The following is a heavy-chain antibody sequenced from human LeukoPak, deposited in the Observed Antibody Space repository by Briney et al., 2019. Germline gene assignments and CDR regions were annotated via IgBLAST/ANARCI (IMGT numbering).Heavy chain of an antibody. CDR2: LDGDGSTT. CDR1: GFTFSSDY. D-gene: IGHD4-17*01. CDR3: ARGIYGDSVAVDH. V-gene: IGHV3-74*03. Sequence: GGSLRVSCAASGFTFSSDYMHCVRQAPGKGLVWVSRLDGDGSTTKYADSAKGRFTISRDNARNMLYLQMNSLGAEDTAVYYCARGIYGDSVAVDHGGQGTLVTVSS. J-gene: IGHJ4*02.